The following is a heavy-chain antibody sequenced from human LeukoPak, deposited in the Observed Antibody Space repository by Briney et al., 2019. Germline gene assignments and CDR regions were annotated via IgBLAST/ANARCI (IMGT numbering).Heavy chain of an antibody. V-gene: IGHV4-34*01. Sequence: SETLSLTCAVYGGSFSPYYWSWIRQLPGKGLEWIGEINHSGSTNYNPSLKSPVTISVDTSKTQFSRRLSSVTAADTAVYYCARGGFYCGGDCYVDYWGQGTLVTVSS. CDR2: INHSGST. D-gene: IGHD2-21*02. J-gene: IGHJ4*02. CDR3: ARGGFYCGGDCYVDY. CDR1: GGSFSPYY.